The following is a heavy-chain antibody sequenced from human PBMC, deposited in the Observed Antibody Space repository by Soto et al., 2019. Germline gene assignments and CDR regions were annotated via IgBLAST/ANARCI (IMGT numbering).Heavy chain of an antibody. J-gene: IGHJ5*02. D-gene: IGHD3-3*01. V-gene: IGHV3-23*01. CDR1: GFNFYNYA. CDR3: VKDLRPNRGWFGP. CDR2: ISGDGTRT. Sequence: LRRSCAASGFNFYNYAMTWVRQAPGKGLEWVSGISGDGTRTYYGDSVKGRFTISRDNSKNTVFLQMNSLRAEDTALYYCVKDLRPNRGWFGPWGQGTRVT.